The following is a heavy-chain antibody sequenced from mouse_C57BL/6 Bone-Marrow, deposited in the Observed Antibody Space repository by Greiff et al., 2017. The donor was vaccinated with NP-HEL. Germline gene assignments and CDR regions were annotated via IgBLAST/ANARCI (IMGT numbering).Heavy chain of an antibody. CDR2: INPSSGYT. CDR3: ARGGYGGFAY. Sequence: VQLQQSGAELARPGASVKMSCKASGYTFTSYTMHWVKQRPGQGLEWIGYINPSSGYTKYNQKFKDKATLTADKSSSTAYMQLSSLTSEDSAVEYCARGGYGGFAYGGQGTLVTVSA. CDR1: GYTFTSYT. J-gene: IGHJ3*01. D-gene: IGHD2-2*01. V-gene: IGHV1-4*01.